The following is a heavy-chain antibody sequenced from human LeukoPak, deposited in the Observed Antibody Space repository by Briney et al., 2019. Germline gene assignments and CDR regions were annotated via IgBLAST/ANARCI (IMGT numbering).Heavy chain of an antibody. V-gene: IGHV3-11*01. CDR3: ARRDVVVPAAILGAFDI. CDR1: GFTFSDYY. J-gene: IGHJ3*02. D-gene: IGHD2-2*01. Sequence: GGSLRLSCAASGFTFSDYYMSWIRQAPGKGLEWVSYISSSGSTIYYADSVKGRFTISRDNAKNSLYLQMDSLRAEDTAVYYCARRDVVVPAAILGAFDIWGQGTMVTVSS. CDR2: ISSSGSTI.